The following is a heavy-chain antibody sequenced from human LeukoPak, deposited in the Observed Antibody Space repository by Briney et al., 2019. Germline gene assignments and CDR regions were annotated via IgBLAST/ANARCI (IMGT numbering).Heavy chain of an antibody. CDR1: GFTFSSYS. CDR3: ARDIGEWFGERWAFDDY. V-gene: IGHV3-21*01. Sequence: GGSLRLSCAASGFTFSSYSMNWVGQAPGKGLEWVSSISSSGSYISYADSVKGRFTISRDNAKNSLYLQMNSLRAEDTAVYYCARDIGEWFGERWAFDDYWGQGTLVTVSS. D-gene: IGHD3-10*01. J-gene: IGHJ4*02. CDR2: ISSSGSYI.